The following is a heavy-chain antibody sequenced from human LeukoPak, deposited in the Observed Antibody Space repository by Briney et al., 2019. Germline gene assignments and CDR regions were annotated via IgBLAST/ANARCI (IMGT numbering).Heavy chain of an antibody. CDR2: IYSGGST. CDR1: GFSVSSNY. Sequence: GGSLRLSCAASGFSVSSNYMSWVRQAPGKGLEWVSVIYSGGSTYYADSVKGRFTISRDNSKNTLYLQMNSLRAEDTAVYYCARPLVVVPAALPYYYMDVWGKGTTVTVSS. CDR3: ARPLVVVPAALPYYYMDV. V-gene: IGHV3-66*02. D-gene: IGHD2-2*01. J-gene: IGHJ6*03.